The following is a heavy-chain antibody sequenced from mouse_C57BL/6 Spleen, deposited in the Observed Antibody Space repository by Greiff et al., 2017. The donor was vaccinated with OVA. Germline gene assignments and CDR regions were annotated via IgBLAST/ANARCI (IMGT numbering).Heavy chain of an antibody. CDR2: IYPGSGST. CDR3: ARDYGSSFYFDY. CDR1: GYTFTSYW. J-gene: IGHJ2*01. Sequence: QVQLQQPGAELVKPGASVKMSCKASGYTFTSYWITWVKQRPGQGLEWIGDIYPGSGSTNYNEKFKSKATLTVDTSSSTAYMQLSSLTYEDSAVYYCARDYGSSFYFDYWGQGTTLTVSS. V-gene: IGHV1-55*01. D-gene: IGHD1-1*01.